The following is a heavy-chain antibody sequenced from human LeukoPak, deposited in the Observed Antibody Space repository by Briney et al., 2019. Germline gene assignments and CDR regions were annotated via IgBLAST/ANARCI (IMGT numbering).Heavy chain of an antibody. CDR3: ARVVSGDYYYYYMDV. Sequence: GGSLRLSCAASGFTFSSYWMHWVRQAPGKGLVWVSRINSDGSSTSYADSVKGRFTISRDNAKNTLYLQMNSLRAEDTAVYYCARVVSGDYYYYYMDVWGKGTTVTVSS. J-gene: IGHJ6*03. D-gene: IGHD3-10*01. CDR1: GFTFSSYW. V-gene: IGHV3-74*01. CDR2: INSDGSST.